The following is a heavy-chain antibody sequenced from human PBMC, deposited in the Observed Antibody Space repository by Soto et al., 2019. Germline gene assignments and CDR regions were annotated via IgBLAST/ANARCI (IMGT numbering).Heavy chain of an antibody. CDR1: GGSISSGGYY. D-gene: IGHD3-3*01. V-gene: IGHV4-31*03. J-gene: IGHJ4*02. Sequence: SETLSLTCTVSGGSISSGGYYWSWIRQHPGKGLEWIGYIYYSGSTYYNPSLKRRVTISVDTSKNQFSLKLSSVTAADTAVYYCARAPETPPIFGVVRPYFFDFWGQGTLVTVSS. CDR3: ARAPETPPIFGVVRPYFFDF. CDR2: IYYSGST.